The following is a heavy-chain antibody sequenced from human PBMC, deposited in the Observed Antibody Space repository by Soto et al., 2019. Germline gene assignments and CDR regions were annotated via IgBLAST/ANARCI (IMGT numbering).Heavy chain of an antibody. CDR2: INPNSGGT. CDR3: ARGDQQRSVLRYGDSTLEGGVVVGAPTVIDIPNPLQSLP. Sequence: ASVKVSCKASGYTFTGYYMHWVRQAPGQGLEWMGWINPNSGGTNYAQKFQGWVTMTRGTSISTAYMELSRLRSDDTAVYYCARGDQQRSVLRYGDSTLEGGVVVGAPTVIDIPNPLQSLPWG. V-gene: IGHV1-2*04. CDR1: GYTFTGYY. D-gene: IGHD3-9*01. J-gene: IGHJ5*02.